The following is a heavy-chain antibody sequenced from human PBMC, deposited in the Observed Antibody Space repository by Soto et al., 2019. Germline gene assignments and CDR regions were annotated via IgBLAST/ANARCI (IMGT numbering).Heavy chain of an antibody. J-gene: IGHJ6*02. CDR1: GGSISSGGYS. V-gene: IGHV4-30-2*01. D-gene: IGHD3-16*01. CDR2: IYHSGST. Sequence: SETLSLTCAVSGGSISSGGYSWSWIRQPPGKGLEWIGYIYHSGSTYYNPSLKSRVTISVDRSKNQFSLKLSSVTAADTAVYYCARARSLPGYYGMDVWGQGTRVTVSS. CDR3: ARARSLPGYYGMDV.